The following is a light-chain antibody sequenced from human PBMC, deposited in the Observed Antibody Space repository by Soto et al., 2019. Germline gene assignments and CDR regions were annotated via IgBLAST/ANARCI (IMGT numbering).Light chain of an antibody. V-gene: IGLV2-14*03. J-gene: IGLJ3*02. CDR1: SSDVGGYDY. CDR2: DVY. CDR3: SSYTTTSTVV. Sequence: QSVLTQPASVSGSPGQSITISCTGTSSDVGGYDYVSWFQQYLGKAPSLMIYDVYRRPSGVSYRFSGSKSGNTASLTISGLQAEDEADYYCSSYTTTSTVVFGGGTKLTVL.